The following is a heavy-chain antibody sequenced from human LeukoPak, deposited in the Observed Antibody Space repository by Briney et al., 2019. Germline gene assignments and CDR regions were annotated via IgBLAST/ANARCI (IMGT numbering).Heavy chain of an antibody. V-gene: IGHV5-51*01. Sequence: GESLKISCKGSGYSFTSYWIGRVRQMPGKGLEWMGIIYPDDSNTKYSPSFQGQVTISADKSISTAYLQWSSLKASDTAMYYCARQDPDMASAFDIWGQGTMVTVSS. D-gene: IGHD3-9*01. CDR3: ARQDPDMASAFDI. CDR2: IYPDDSNT. J-gene: IGHJ3*02. CDR1: GYSFTSYW.